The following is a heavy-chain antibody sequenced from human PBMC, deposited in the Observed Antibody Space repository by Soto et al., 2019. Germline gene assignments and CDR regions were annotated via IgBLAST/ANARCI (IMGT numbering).Heavy chain of an antibody. D-gene: IGHD1-1*01. CDR3: AAPEQGSYYWYFDL. Sequence: LRLSCAASGFTFSSYAMSWVRQAPGKGLEWVSAISGSGGSTYYADSVKGRFTISRDNSKNTLYLQMNSLGAEDPAVYYCAAPEQGSYYWYFDLWGRGTLVTVSS. CDR1: GFTFSSYA. V-gene: IGHV3-23*01. CDR2: ISGSGGST. J-gene: IGHJ2*01.